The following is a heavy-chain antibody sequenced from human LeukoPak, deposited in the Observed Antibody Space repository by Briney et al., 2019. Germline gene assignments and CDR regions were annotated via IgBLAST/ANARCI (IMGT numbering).Heavy chain of an antibody. V-gene: IGHV3-30*18. Sequence: SGGSLRLSCAASGFTFSSYGMHWVRQAPGKGLEWVAVISYDGSNKYYADSVKGRFTISRDNSKNTLYLQMNSLRAEDTAVYYCAKASSSWLTFGYFQHWGQGTLVTVSS. CDR3: AKASSSWLTFGYFQH. CDR2: ISYDGSNK. CDR1: GFTFSSYG. D-gene: IGHD6-13*01. J-gene: IGHJ1*01.